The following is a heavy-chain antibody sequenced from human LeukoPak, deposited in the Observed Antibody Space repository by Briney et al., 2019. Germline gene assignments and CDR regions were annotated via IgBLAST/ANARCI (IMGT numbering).Heavy chain of an antibody. CDR3: ARAPLGMGNYFDY. CDR2: IYSGGST. V-gene: IGHV3-66*01. CDR1: GFIFSTYG. D-gene: IGHD7-27*01. J-gene: IGHJ4*02. Sequence: GGSLRLSCTASGFIFSTYGMHWVRQAPGKGLEWVSVIYSGGSTYYADSVKGRFTISRDNSKNTLYLQMNSLRAEDTAVYYCARAPLGMGNYFDYWGQGTLVTVSS.